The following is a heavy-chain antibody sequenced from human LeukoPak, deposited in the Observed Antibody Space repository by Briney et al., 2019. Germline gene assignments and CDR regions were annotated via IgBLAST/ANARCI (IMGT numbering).Heavy chain of an antibody. V-gene: IGHV3-23*01. Sequence: PGGSLRLSCAASGFTFSSYAMSWVRQAPGKGLEWVSAISGSGGSTYYADSVKGRFTISRDNSKNTLYLQMNSLRAEDTAVYYCAKDLLPLGSGRLSGRNYFDYWGQGTLVTVSS. D-gene: IGHD1-26*01. J-gene: IGHJ4*02. CDR3: AKDLLPLGSGRLSGRNYFDY. CDR1: GFTFSSYA. CDR2: ISGSGGST.